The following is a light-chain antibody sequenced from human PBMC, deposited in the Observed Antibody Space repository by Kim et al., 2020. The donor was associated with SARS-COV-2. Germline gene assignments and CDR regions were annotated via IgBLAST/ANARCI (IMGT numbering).Light chain of an antibody. CDR1: QSVNNY. CDR2: DAF. CDR3: QQYHDYWT. Sequence: DIQMTQSPSTLSASVGDRVTITCRASQSVNNYLAWYQQKPGRAPKVLIFDAFNLQSGVPSRFSGSRSGTEFTLTISRLQADDFATYYCQQYHDYWTFGQGTKVDVK. V-gene: IGKV1-5*01. J-gene: IGKJ1*01.